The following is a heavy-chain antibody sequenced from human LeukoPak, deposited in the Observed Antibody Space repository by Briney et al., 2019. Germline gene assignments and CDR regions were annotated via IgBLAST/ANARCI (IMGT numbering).Heavy chain of an antibody. CDR1: GFTFSSYD. D-gene: IGHD6-19*01. Sequence: PGGSLRLSCAASGFTFSSYDMHWVRQATEKGLKWVSAIGTAGDTYYPGSVKGRFTISRENAKNSLYLQMNSLRAGDTAVYYCARGRSSGEYYFDYWGQGTLVTVSS. CDR3: ARGRSSGEYYFDY. V-gene: IGHV3-13*01. CDR2: IGTAGDT. J-gene: IGHJ4*02.